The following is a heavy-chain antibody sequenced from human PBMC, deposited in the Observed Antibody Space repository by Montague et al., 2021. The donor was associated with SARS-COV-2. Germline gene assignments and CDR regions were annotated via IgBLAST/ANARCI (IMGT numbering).Heavy chain of an antibody. J-gene: IGHJ4*02. D-gene: IGHD4-23*01. Sequence: SETLSLTCSVSGDSVNRNYWSWVRQPPGKGLEWLGYIFYSGSTYNPSLNSRVTMSLDTSKNHFSLNLISVTAADTAVYYCAKASRGYGGDFDSWGQGTRVIVSS. CDR3: AKASRGYGGDFDS. CDR1: GDSVNRNY. CDR2: IFYSGST. V-gene: IGHV4-59*02.